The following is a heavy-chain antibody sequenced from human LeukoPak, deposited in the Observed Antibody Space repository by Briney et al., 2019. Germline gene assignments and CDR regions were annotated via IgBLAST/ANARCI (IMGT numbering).Heavy chain of an antibody. CDR1: GFTSSSYG. V-gene: IGHV3-30*18. Sequence: PGGSLRLSCAASGFTSSSYGMHWVRQAPGKGLEWVAVISYDGSNKYYADSVKGRFTISRDNSKNTLYLQMNSLGAEDTAVYYCAKDKEDYYYDSSCQFDYWGQGTLVTVSS. CDR2: ISYDGSNK. J-gene: IGHJ4*02. CDR3: AKDKEDYYYDSSCQFDY. D-gene: IGHD3-22*01.